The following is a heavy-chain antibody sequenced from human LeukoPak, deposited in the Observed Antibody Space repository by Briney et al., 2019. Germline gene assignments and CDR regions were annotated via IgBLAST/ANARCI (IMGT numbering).Heavy chain of an antibody. J-gene: IGHJ5*02. Sequence: PGRSLRLSCAASGFTFSNYGMHWVRQAPGKGLEWVAVIWYDGGNKYYADSVKGRFTISRDNSKNTLYLQMNSLRAEDTAVYYCAKGGPTGYSYTCWFDPWGQGTLVTVSS. CDR2: IWYDGGNK. CDR1: GFTFSNYG. V-gene: IGHV3-33*06. CDR3: AKGGPTGYSYTCWFDP. D-gene: IGHD5-18*01.